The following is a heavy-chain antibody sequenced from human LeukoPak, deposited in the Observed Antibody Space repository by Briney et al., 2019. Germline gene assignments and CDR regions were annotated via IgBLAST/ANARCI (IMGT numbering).Heavy chain of an antibody. V-gene: IGHV4-61*01. J-gene: IGHJ4*02. Sequence: PSETLSLTCTVSGDSVSSDYYWSWTRQPPGKGLEWIGYMSYSGSTNYNPSLKTRVTISVDTSKNQFPLRLSSVTAADTAVYYCARLRLGATDFDYWGQGTLVTVSS. D-gene: IGHD1-26*01. CDR1: GDSVSSDYY. CDR3: ARLRLGATDFDY. CDR2: MSYSGST.